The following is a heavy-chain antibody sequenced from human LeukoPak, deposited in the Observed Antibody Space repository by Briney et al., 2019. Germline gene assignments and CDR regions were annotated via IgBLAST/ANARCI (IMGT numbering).Heavy chain of an antibody. CDR2: IYYSGST. V-gene: IGHV4-61*01. D-gene: IGHD3-22*01. Sequence: PSETLSLTCTVSGGSVSSGSYYWSWIRQPPGKGLEWIGYIYYSGSTYYNPSLKSRVTISVDTSKNQFSLKLSSVTAADTAVYYCAGEITMIEYWGQGTLVTVSS. CDR3: AGEITMIEY. J-gene: IGHJ4*02. CDR1: GGSVSSGSYY.